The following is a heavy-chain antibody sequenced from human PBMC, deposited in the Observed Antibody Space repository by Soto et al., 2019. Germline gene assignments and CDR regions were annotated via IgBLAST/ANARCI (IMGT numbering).Heavy chain of an antibody. V-gene: IGHV1-18*04. CDR1: GYTFTNYG. Sequence: QVQLVQSGTEVKRPGASVKVSCKASGYTFTNYGISWVRQAPGQGLGWMGWISVYNGNTNYAQKLQGRVTMTTDTSTSTAYMEVRSLRSDDTAVYYCARDLDWRRYHELSYWGQGTLVTVSS. J-gene: IGHJ4*02. CDR3: ARDLDWRRYHELSY. CDR2: ISVYNGNT. D-gene: IGHD2-2*01.